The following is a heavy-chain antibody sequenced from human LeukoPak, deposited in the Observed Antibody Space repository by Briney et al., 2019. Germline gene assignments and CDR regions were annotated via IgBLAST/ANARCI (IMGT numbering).Heavy chain of an antibody. CDR2: ITPILGIA. J-gene: IGHJ6*02. Sequence: SVKVSCKASGGTFSSYAISWVRQAPGQGLEWMGRITPILGIANYAQKFQGRVTITADKSTSTAYMELSSLRSEDTAVYYCARVVGDYVENYGMDVWGQGTTVTVSS. D-gene: IGHD3-16*01. CDR3: ARVVGDYVENYGMDV. V-gene: IGHV1-69*04. CDR1: GGTFSSYA.